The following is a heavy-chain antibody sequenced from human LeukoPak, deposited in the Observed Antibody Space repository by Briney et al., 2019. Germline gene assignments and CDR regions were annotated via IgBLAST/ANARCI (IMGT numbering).Heavy chain of an antibody. Sequence: AGGSLRLSCAASGFTFTSYWMSWVRQAPGKGLEWVGNINQDGSVKFYVDSVKGRFTISRDNAKSSLYLQMNTLRTEDTALYYCARENWDFDFWGQGTLVTVSS. CDR2: INQDGSVK. D-gene: IGHD7-27*01. CDR1: GFTFTSYW. V-gene: IGHV3-7*01. CDR3: ARENWDFDF. J-gene: IGHJ4*02.